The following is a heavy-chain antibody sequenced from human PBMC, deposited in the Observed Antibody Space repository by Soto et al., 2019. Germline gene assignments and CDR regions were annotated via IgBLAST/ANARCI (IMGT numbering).Heavy chain of an antibody. CDR2: INPKSGGT. CDR1: GDSFTDYH. J-gene: IGHJ6*02. Sequence: GASVKVSCKASGDSFTDYHIHGVRQAPGQGLEWLGRINPKSGGTSTAQKFQGWVTMTTDTSISTASMELTRLTSDDTAIYYCARGDSTDCSNGVCSFFYNHDMDVWGQGTTVTVSS. V-gene: IGHV1-2*04. CDR3: ARGDSTDCSNGVCSFFYNHDMDV. D-gene: IGHD2-8*01.